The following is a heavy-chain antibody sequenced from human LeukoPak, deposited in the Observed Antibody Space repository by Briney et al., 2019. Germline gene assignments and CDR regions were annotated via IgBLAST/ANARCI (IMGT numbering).Heavy chain of an antibody. D-gene: IGHD2-2*03. CDR2: ISGSGVST. V-gene: IGHV3-23*01. CDR3: AKVVFGYCGSTSCFPHFDY. Sequence: PGGSLRLSCAASGFTFSNYAMSWVRQAPGKGPEWVSAISGSGVSTYYADSVKGRFTISRDNSKNTLYLQMNSLRAEDTAVYYCAKVVFGYCGSTSCFPHFDYWGQGTLVTVSS. J-gene: IGHJ4*02. CDR1: GFTFSNYA.